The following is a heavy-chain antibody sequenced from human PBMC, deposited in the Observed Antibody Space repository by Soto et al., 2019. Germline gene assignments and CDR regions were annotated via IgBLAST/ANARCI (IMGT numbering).Heavy chain of an antibody. Sequence: QVQLQESGPGLVKPSETLSLTCTVSGGSISSYYWSWIRQPPGKGLEWIGYIYYSGSTNYNPSLKSRVTISVDTSKNQFSLKLSSVTAADTAVYYCAGDTPTAFDIWGQGTMVTVSS. CDR1: GGSISSYY. CDR2: IYYSGST. J-gene: IGHJ3*02. CDR3: AGDTPTAFDI. V-gene: IGHV4-59*01.